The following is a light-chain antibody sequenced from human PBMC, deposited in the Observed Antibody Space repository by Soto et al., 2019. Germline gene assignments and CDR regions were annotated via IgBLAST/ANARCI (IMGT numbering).Light chain of an antibody. CDR2: EDS. Sequence: SYELTQPPSVSVAPGQTARITCGGNNIGSKSVHWYQQKPGQAPVLVVYEDSDRPSGIPERFSGSNSGNTATLTISGLRSEDEADYYCAAWDDSLMVFGGGTKLTVL. J-gene: IGLJ3*02. V-gene: IGLV3-21*02. CDR1: NIGSKS. CDR3: AAWDDSLMV.